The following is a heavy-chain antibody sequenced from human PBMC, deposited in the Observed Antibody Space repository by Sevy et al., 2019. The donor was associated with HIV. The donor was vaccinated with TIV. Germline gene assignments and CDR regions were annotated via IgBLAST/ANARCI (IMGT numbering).Heavy chain of an antibody. J-gene: IGHJ3*02. CDR3: ARDWAVTGAFDI. CDR1: GFTFSSYG. D-gene: IGHD4-17*01. Sequence: GGSLRLSCAASGFTFSSYGMHWVRQAPGKGLEWVAVIWYDGSNKYYADSVKGRLTISRDNSKNTLYLQMNSLRAEDTAVYYCARDWAVTGAFDIWGQGTMVTVSS. CDR2: IWYDGSNK. V-gene: IGHV3-33*01.